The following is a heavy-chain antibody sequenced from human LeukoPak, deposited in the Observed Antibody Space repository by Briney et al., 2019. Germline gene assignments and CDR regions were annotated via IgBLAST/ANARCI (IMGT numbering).Heavy chain of an antibody. CDR1: GGSFSGYY. CDR3: ARHHGYKSSFDI. CDR2: IYYSGST. Sequence: PSETLSLTCAVYGGSFSGYYWSWIRQPPGKGLEWIGYIYYSGSTNYNPSLKSRVTISVDTSKNQFSLKLSSVTAADTAVYYCARHHGYKSSFDIWGQGTMVTVSS. D-gene: IGHD5-24*01. J-gene: IGHJ3*02. V-gene: IGHV4-59*08.